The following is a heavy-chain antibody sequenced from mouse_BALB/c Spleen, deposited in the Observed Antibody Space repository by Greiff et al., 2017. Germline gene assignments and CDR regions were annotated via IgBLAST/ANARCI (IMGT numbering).Heavy chain of an antibody. J-gene: IGHJ4*01. D-gene: IGHD2-3*01. CDR1: GFSLTSYG. Sequence: VQVVESGPDLVAPSQSLSITCTVSGFSLTSYGVHWVRQPPGKGLEWLVVIWSDGSTTYNSALKSRLSISKDNSKSQVFLKMNSLQTDDTAMYYCARQPYDGYFYAMDYWGQGTSVTVSS. CDR3: ARQPYDGYFYAMDY. V-gene: IGHV2-6-2*01. CDR2: IWSDGST.